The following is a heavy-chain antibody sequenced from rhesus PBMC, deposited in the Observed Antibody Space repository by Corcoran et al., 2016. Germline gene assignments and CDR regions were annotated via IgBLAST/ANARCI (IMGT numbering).Heavy chain of an antibody. J-gene: IGHJ4*01. CDR3: ARDGSSSLFDY. V-gene: IGHV4S10*01. Sequence: QVQLQESGPGVVKPSETLSLTCAVSGGSISDSDRWRWIRQHPGKGLEWLGYIYGSSPSPNYNPSLQSRVTISKDTSKNQFSLKLSSVTAADTAVYYCARDGSSSLFDYWGQGVLVTVSS. CDR2: IYGSSPSP. D-gene: IGHD6-43*01. CDR1: GGSISDSDR.